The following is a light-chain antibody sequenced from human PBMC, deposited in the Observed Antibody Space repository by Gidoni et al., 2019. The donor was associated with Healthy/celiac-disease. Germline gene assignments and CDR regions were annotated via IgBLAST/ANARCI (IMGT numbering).Light chain of an antibody. CDR3: QQLNSYPCS. J-gene: IGKJ2*04. CDR1: QGISSY. CDR2: AAS. Sequence: DIQLNQSPSFLSASVGDRVTITCRASQGISSYLAWYQQKPGKAPKLLIYAASTLQSGVPSRFSGSGSGTEFTLTISSLQPEDFATYYCQQLNSYPCSFGHGTKLEI. V-gene: IGKV1-9*01.